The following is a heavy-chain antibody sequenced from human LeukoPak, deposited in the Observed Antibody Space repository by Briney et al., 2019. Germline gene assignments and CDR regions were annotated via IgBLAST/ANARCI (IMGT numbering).Heavy chain of an antibody. CDR2: ISKDGSDK. J-gene: IGHJ6*02. D-gene: IGHD4-11*01. CDR3: AREDDDSNGIDV. V-gene: IGHV3-30-3*01. Sequence: GGSLRLSCAASGFTFSSYAMHWVRQAPGKGLEWVAVISKDGSDKYYPDSMKGRFTISRDNSKNTLYLQMNSLRAEDTAVYYCAREDDDSNGIDVWGHGTTVTVSS. CDR1: GFTFSSYA.